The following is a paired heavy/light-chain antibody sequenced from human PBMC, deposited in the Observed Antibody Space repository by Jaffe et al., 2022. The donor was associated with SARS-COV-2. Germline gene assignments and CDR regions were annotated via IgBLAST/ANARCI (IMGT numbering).Light chain of an antibody. V-gene: IGLV2-23*02. CDR2: EDN. J-gene: IGLJ2*01. CDR3: CSYAGGSSFLL. Sequence: QSALTQPDSVSGSPGQSITISCIGTSRDVGGYNLVSWYQHHPGKVPKVIIYEDNKRPSGISDRFSGSKSGNTASLIISGLQTEDEADYYCCSYAGGSSFLLFGGGTKLTVL. CDR1: SRDVGGYNL.
Heavy chain of an antibody. CDR3: ARSVANNYRQRGHNFFDP. Sequence: QVQLQESGPGLVKPSQALSLTCTVSGDSITSGINYWTWIRHHPGKGLEWIGYIYHTGSAYYNPSLKSRVTISVDTAKNEFSLKLNSLTAADTAVYYCARSVANNYRQRGHNFFDPWGQGTLVTVSS. CDR2: IYHTGSA. V-gene: IGHV4-31*03. CDR1: GDSITSGINY. D-gene: IGHD5-12*01. J-gene: IGHJ5*02.